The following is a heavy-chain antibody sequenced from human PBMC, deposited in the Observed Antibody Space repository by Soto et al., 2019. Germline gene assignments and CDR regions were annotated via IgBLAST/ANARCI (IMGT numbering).Heavy chain of an antibody. V-gene: IGHV4-39*02. J-gene: IGHJ4*02. D-gene: IGHD2-2*01. CDR3: ASIPAPSTTHFDF. Sequence: PSESLSLTWSVCGGSLGSSSYYWGWIRQYPGKGLEWMGNIYYGGNSCYNPSLRSRVTISVDTSKNHFYLHLSSVTAAAPAIFSCASIPAPSTTHFDFWGQGTLVTVSS. CDR2: IYYGGNS. CDR1: GGSLGSSSYY.